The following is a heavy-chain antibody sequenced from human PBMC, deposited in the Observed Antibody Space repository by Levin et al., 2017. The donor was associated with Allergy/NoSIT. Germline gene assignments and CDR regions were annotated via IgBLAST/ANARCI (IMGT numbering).Heavy chain of an antibody. D-gene: IGHD6-13*01. J-gene: IGHJ4*02. V-gene: IGHV3-66*01. Sequence: GGSLRLSCAASGFTVSSNYMSWVRQAPGKGLEWVSVIYSGGSTYYADSVKGRFTISRDNSKNTLYLQMNSLRAEDTAVYYCARDRGEQQLADWGQGTLVTVSS. CDR3: ARDRGEQQLAD. CDR1: GFTVSSNY. CDR2: IYSGGST.